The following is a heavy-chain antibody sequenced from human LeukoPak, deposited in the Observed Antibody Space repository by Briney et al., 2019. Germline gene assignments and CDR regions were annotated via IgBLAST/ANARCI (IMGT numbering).Heavy chain of an antibody. V-gene: IGHV3-23*01. CDR1: GFTFNSYG. J-gene: IGHJ4*02. CDR2: ISGSGGRT. D-gene: IGHD2/OR15-2a*01. CDR3: ANVRYKYGKDY. Sequence: GGSLSLSCAASGFTFNSYGMSWVRQPPGKGLEWVSAISGSGGRTSYADSVKGRFTISRDNPKNTLYLQMNSLRAEDTAVYYCANVRYKYGKDYWGQGTLVTVSS.